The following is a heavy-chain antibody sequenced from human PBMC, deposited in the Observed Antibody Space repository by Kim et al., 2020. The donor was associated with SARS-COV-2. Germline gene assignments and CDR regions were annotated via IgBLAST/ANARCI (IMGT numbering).Heavy chain of an antibody. CDR2: ISSSSSTI. Sequence: GGSLRLSCAASGFTFSSYSMNWVRQAPGKGLEWVSYISSSSSTIYYADSVKGRFTISRDNAKNSLYLQMNSLRDEDTAVYYCARNGARFVAPGGFDYWGQGTLVTVSS. CDR3: ARNGARFVAPGGFDY. CDR1: GFTFSSYS. J-gene: IGHJ4*02. D-gene: IGHD2-21*01. V-gene: IGHV3-48*02.